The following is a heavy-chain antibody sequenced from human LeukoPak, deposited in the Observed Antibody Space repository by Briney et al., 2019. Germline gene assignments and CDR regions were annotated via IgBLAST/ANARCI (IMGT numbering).Heavy chain of an antibody. V-gene: IGHV3-21*01. D-gene: IGHD2/OR15-2a*01. J-gene: IGHJ4*02. CDR3: ARGISTGSPHY. Sequence: GGSLRLSCAVSGFTFSTFTMNWVRQAPGKGLEWVSSISSSIYIYYAESVKGRFTISRDNTNNSLYLQMNSLRAEDTAVYYCARGISTGSPHYWGQGTLVTVSS. CDR2: ISSSIYI. CDR1: GFTFSTFT.